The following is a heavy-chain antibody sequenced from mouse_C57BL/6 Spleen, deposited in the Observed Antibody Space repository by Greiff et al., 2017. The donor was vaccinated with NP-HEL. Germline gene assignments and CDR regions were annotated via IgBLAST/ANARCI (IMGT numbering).Heavy chain of an antibody. D-gene: IGHD1-1*01. CDR1: GYTFTSYW. Sequence: QVQLQQPGAELVKPGASVKLSCKASGYTFTSYWMHWVKQRPGQGLEWIGMIHPNSGSTNYNEKFKSKATLTVDKSSSTAYMQLSSLTSEDSAVYYCARGFNTVVATPFAYWGQGTLVTVSA. CDR2: IHPNSGST. CDR3: ARGFNTVVATPFAY. J-gene: IGHJ3*01. V-gene: IGHV1-64*01.